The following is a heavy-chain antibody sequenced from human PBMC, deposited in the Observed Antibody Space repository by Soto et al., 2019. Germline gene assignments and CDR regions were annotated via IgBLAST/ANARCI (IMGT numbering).Heavy chain of an antibody. CDR3: ARDPIDSSGWHDAFDI. V-gene: IGHV1-18*01. J-gene: IGHJ3*02. CDR2: ISAYNGNT. Sequence: ASVKVSCKASGYSLTSNGISWVRQAPGQGLEWMGWISAYNGNTNYAQKLQGRVTMTTDTSTSTAYMELRSLRSDDTAVYYCARDPIDSSGWHDAFDIWGQGTMVTV. D-gene: IGHD6-19*01. CDR1: GYSLTSNG.